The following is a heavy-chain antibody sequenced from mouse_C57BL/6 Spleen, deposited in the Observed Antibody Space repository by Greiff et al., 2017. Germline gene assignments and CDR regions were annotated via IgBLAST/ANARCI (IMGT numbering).Heavy chain of an antibody. D-gene: IGHD1-1*02. CDR3: ARKHYDYEAMDY. J-gene: IGHJ4*01. Sequence: VQVVESGPGLVQPSQSLSITCTVSGFSLTSYGVHWVRQSPGKGLEWLGVIWSGGSTDYNAAFISRLSISKDNSKSQVFFKMNSLQADDTAIYYCARKHYDYEAMDYWGQGTSVTVSS. CDR1: GFSLTSYG. CDR2: IWSGGST. V-gene: IGHV2-2*01.